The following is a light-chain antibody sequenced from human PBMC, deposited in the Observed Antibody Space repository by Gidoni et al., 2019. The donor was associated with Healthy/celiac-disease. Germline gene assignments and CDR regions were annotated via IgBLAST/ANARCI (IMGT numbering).Light chain of an antibody. J-gene: IGKJ5*01. Sequence: DIHLTQSPSFLSASLGDRVTITCRASQCISTFLAWYQQKPGRAPKLLISASSTLQSGVPSRFSGSGSGREFALTISSLQPEDFATYYCQQVDSYPTFGQXTRLEIK. V-gene: IGKV1-9*01. CDR2: ASS. CDR1: QCISTF. CDR3: QQVDSYPT.